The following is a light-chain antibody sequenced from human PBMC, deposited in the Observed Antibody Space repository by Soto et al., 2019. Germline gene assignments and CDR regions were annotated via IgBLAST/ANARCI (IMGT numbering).Light chain of an antibody. J-gene: IGKJ4*01. CDR3: QQYGSSPRVT. V-gene: IGKV3-20*01. CDR2: GAS. Sequence: EIVLTQSPGTLSLSPGERATLSCRASQSVSSSYLAWYQQTPGQAPRLLIYGASSRATGIPDRFSGSGSGTDVTLTISRLEPEDFAVYYCQQYGSSPRVTFGGGTKVEIK. CDR1: QSVSSSY.